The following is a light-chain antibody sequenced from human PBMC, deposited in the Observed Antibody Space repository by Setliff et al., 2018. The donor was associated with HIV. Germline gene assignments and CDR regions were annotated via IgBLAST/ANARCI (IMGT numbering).Light chain of an antibody. V-gene: IGLV2-18*02. CDR2: EVN. J-gene: IGLJ1*01. CDR3: SSYTSISTYV. CDR1: SSDVGSYNR. Sequence: QSALAQPPSVSGSPGQSVTISCTGTSSDVGSYNRVSRYQQPPGTAPKLMIYEVNNRPSGVPDRFSGSKSGNTASLTISGLQAEDEADYYCSSYTSISTYVFGTGTKVTVL.